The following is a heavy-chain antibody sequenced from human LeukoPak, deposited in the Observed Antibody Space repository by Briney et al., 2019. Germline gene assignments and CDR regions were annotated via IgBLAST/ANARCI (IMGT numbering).Heavy chain of an antibody. CDR2: IYYSGST. V-gene: IGHV4-59*12. Sequence: PGGSLRLSCAASGFTFRTYGMNWVRQAPGKGLEWIGYIYYSGSTNYNPSLKSRVTISVDTSKNQFSLKLSSVTAADAAVYYCAKGAYSSSFYYYGMDVWGQGTTVTVSS. D-gene: IGHD6-13*01. CDR1: GFTFRTYG. J-gene: IGHJ6*02. CDR3: AKGAYSSSFYYYGMDV.